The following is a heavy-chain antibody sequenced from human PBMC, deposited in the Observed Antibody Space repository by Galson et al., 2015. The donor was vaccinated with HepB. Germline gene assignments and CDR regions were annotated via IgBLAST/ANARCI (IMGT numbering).Heavy chain of an antibody. D-gene: IGHD6-19*01. J-gene: IGHJ4*02. CDR3: AKTQWLAYYFDY. CDR1: GFTFDDYA. Sequence: SLRLSCAASGFTFDDYAMHWVRQAPGKGLEWVSSINWNSGSIGYADSVKGRFTISRDNAKNSLFLQMNSLRAEDTAFYYCAKTQWLAYYFDYWGQGTLVTVSS. CDR2: INWNSGSI. V-gene: IGHV3-9*01.